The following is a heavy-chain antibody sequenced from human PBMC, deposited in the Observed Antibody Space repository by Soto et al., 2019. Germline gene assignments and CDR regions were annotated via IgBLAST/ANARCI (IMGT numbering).Heavy chain of an antibody. Sequence: SQTLSLTCAISRDSVSSNTASWNWIRQSPSRGLEWLGRTYFRSKWYNDYAVSVKSRIIIIPDTSNNQFSLQLNSVTPEDTAVYFCAKGDNLGPKTGYAFDPWGQGIMVTVSS. D-gene: IGHD5-12*01. CDR3: AKGDNLGPKTGYAFDP. V-gene: IGHV6-1*01. CDR2: TYFRSKWYN. J-gene: IGHJ5*02. CDR1: RDSVSSNTAS.